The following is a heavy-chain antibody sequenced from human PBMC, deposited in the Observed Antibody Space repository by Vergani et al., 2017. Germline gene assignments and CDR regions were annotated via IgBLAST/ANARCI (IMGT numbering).Heavy chain of an antibody. CDR3: TRSECSGTTCYGHYFDL. V-gene: IGHV3-66*02. J-gene: IGHJ4*01. D-gene: IGHD2-15*01. Sequence: EVELLESGGGLAQPGGYLRVSCSASGFRVTTYYMSWVRQAPGKGLEWVSVIKSDGRTSYAESVRGRFTISRDTSRNAVYLQMNILRVEDTGVYYCTRSECSGTTCYGHYFDLWGHGILVTVSS. CDR2: IKSDGRT. CDR1: GFRVTTYY.